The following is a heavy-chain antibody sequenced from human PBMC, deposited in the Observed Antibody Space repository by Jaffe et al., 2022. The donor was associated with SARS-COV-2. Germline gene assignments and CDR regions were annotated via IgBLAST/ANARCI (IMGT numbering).Heavy chain of an antibody. CDR2: IYYSGST. CDR1: GGSISSYY. J-gene: IGHJ3*01. CDR3: ARGTGVAAAGER. Sequence: QVQLQESGPGLVKPSETLSLTCTVSGGSISSYYWSWIRQPPGKGLEWIGYIYYSGSTNYNPSLKSRVTISVDTSKNQFSLKLSSVTAADTAVYYCARGTGVAAAGERWGQGTMVTVSS. V-gene: IGHV4-59*01. D-gene: IGHD6-13*01.